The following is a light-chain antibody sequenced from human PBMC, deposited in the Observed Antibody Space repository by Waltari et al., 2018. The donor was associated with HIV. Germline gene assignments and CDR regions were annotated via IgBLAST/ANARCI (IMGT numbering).Light chain of an antibody. CDR1: QSVLHTSNNKNF. Sequence: DIVMTKSPDSLAVSLGARATINCKSSQSVLHTSNNKNFLAWYQQKSGQAPKLRIYWASTRESGVPARFSGSGSGTNFTLTINSLQSEDVAVYYCQQYHVTPPTFGQGT. J-gene: IGKJ1*01. V-gene: IGKV4-1*01. CDR3: QQYHVTPPT. CDR2: WAS.